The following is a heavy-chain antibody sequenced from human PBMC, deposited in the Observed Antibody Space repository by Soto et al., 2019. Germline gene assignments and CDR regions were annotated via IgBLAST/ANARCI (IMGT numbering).Heavy chain of an antibody. D-gene: IGHD2-21*02. V-gene: IGHV3-23*01. CDR2: ISGSGGNT. J-gene: IGHJ4*02. CDR3: AKNRGLLYSPLDY. Sequence: EVQLLESGGGLVQPGGSLRLSCAASGFTFIFFAMNWVRQAPGKGLEWVSTISGSGGNTYYADSVKGRFTISRDNSKNTLYLQVNSLRAEDTAIYYCAKNRGLLYSPLDYWGQGTLVTVSS. CDR1: GFTFIFFA.